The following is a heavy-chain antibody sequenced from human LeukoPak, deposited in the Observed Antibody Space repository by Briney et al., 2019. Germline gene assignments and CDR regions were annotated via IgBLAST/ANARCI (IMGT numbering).Heavy chain of an antibody. CDR3: AREPGHYYGSGSLDY. J-gene: IGHJ4*02. V-gene: IGHV6-1*01. CDR2: TYYRSKWYN. D-gene: IGHD3-10*01. Sequence: PSQTLSLTCAISGDSFSSNSAAWHWIRQSPSRGLEWLGRTYYRSKWYNDYAVSVKSRITINPDTSKNQFSLQLNSVTPEDTAVYYCAREPGHYYGSGSLDYWGQGTLVTVSS. CDR1: GDSFSSNSAA.